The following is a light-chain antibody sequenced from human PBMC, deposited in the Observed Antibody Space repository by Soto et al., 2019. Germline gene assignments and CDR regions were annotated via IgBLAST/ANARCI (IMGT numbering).Light chain of an antibody. V-gene: IGLV1-51*01. J-gene: IGLJ2*01. CDR2: DNY. Sequence: QSALTQPPSVSAAPGQKVTISCSGSSSNIGNNYVAWYQQLPGTAPQLLIYDNYERPSGIPDRFSGSKSGTSATLGIVGLQTGDEADYYCGTWDSSLSAVVFGGGTKLTVL. CDR3: GTWDSSLSAVV. CDR1: SSNIGNNY.